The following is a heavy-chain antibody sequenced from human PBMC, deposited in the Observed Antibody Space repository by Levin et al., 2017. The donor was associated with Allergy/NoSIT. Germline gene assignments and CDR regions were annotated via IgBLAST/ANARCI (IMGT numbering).Heavy chain of an antibody. J-gene: IGHJ6*02. CDR1: GFTFSDYY. CDR2: ISSSGSTI. D-gene: IGHD6-13*01. CDR3: ARDYGYSSSFHYYGMDV. V-gene: IGHV3-11*01. Sequence: GGSLRLSCAASGFTFSDYYMSWIRQAPGKGLEWVSYISSSGSTIYYADSVKGRFTISRDNAKNSLYLQMNSLRAEDTAVYYCARDYGYSSSFHYYGMDVWGQGTTVTVSS.